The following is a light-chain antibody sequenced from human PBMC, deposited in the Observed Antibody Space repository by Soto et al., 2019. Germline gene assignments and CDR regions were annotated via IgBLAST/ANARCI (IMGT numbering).Light chain of an antibody. J-gene: IGKJ2*01. CDR2: AAS. Sequence: DIQMTQSPSSLSASVADRVTITCRASQSISWYLNWYQQKPGKAPKLLIYAASSLQSGVPSRFSGSGSGTDFTLTISSLQPEDFATYYCQQSYSTPQNTFGQGTKLEIK. V-gene: IGKV1-39*01. CDR1: QSISWY. CDR3: QQSYSTPQNT.